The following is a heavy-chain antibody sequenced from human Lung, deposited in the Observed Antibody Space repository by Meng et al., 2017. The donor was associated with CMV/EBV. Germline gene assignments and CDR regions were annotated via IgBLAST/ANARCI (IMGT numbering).Heavy chain of an antibody. J-gene: IGHJ6*02. V-gene: IGHV1-2*02. D-gene: IGHD2-21*02. CDR1: GYTFTDYY. CDR2: INPNSGGT. Sequence: ASLKVSCKASGYTFTDYYIHWVRQAPGQGLEWIRWINPNSGGTNYAQKCQGRVAMTRDTSISTAYMEMIRPRSDDTAVYYCARPIGPSRDDYDGRDVWGQETXVTVSS. CDR3: ARPIGPSRDDYDGRDV.